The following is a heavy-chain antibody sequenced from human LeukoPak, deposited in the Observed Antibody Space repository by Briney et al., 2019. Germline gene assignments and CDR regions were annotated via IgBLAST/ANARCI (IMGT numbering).Heavy chain of an antibody. J-gene: IGHJ4*02. V-gene: IGHV3-9*01. CDR1: GFTFDGYA. CDR2: ISWNSETT. CDR3: AKGSSSGWSDELDY. D-gene: IGHD6-19*01. Sequence: GRSLRLSCAASGFTFDGYAIHWVRQAPGKGLEWVSGISWNSETTAYADSVKGRFTISRDNAKNSLYLQMNSLRAEDTALYYCAKGSSSGWSDELDYWGQGTLVTVSS.